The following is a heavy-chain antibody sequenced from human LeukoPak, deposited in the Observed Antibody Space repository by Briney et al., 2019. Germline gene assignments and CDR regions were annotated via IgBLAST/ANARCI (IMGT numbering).Heavy chain of an antibody. D-gene: IGHD1-1*01. CDR1: GFTFSSYG. CDR3: ARDAWNDVGLFDY. CDR2: IWYDGSNK. V-gene: IGHV3-33*01. J-gene: IGHJ4*02. Sequence: GGSLRLSCAASGFTFSSYGMHWVRQAPGKGLEWVAVIWYDGSNKYYADSVKGRFTISRDNSKNTLYLQMNSLRAEDTAVYYCARDAWNDVGLFDYWGQGTLVTVSS.